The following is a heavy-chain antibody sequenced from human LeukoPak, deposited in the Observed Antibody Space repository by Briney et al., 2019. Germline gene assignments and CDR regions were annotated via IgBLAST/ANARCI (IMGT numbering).Heavy chain of an antibody. CDR1: GYPINNAYY. J-gene: IGHJ6*03. D-gene: IGHD2-2*01. V-gene: IGHV4-38-2*01. CDR3: ARQYDSYFYYYLDL. CDR2: LYHPDST. Sequence: SETLSLTCGVSGYPINNAYYWVWIRQPPGKGLEWIGRLYHPDSTYYNPSLKSRVTMSVDTSRNQFSLRLSFVTAADTAVYYCARQYDSYFYYYLDLWGTGTTVTVSS.